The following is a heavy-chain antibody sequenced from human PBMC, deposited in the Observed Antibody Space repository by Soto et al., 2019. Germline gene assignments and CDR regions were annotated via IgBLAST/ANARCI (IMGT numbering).Heavy chain of an antibody. CDR2: INPNSGGT. CDR1: GYTFTSYY. V-gene: IGHV1-2*04. J-gene: IGHJ6*02. D-gene: IGHD3-3*01. CDR3: ARGGLRFLEWLFSRGSMDV. Sequence: ASVKVSCKASGYTFTSYYMHWVRQAPGQGLEWMGWINPNSGGTNYAQKFQGWVTMTRDTSISTAYMELSRLRSDDTAVYYCARGGLRFLEWLFSRGSMDVWGQGTTVTVSS.